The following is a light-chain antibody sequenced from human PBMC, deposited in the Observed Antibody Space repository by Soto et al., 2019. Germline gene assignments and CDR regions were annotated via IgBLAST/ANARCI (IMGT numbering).Light chain of an antibody. V-gene: IGLV2-14*03. CDR1: PSDIGAYNY. CDR2: DVT. CDR3: GSYTISSTLMI. J-gene: IGLJ2*01. Sequence: ALTQPASVSGSPGQSITISCSGTPSDIGAYNYVSWYQHLPGKAPKVIIYDVTNRPSGVSSRFSGSKSGITASLTISGLQAEDEANYYCGSYTISSTLMIFGGGTKVTVL.